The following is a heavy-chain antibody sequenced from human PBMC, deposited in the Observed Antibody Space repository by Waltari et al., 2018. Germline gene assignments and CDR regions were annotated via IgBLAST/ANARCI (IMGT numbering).Heavy chain of an antibody. J-gene: IGHJ4*02. V-gene: IGHV3-48*01. CDR1: GFTFSNWH. CDR3: ARASGPIAVAGTLPFDY. Sequence: EVQLVESGGALVQPGGSLRLSCAASGFTFSNWHMNWVRQAPGKGLEGLSYITRGGAHVTYADSVKGRFTISRDNAKNSLYLQMDNLRVDDTAVYYCARASGPIAVAGTLPFDYWGQGTLVTVSS. CDR2: ITRGGAHV. D-gene: IGHD6-19*01.